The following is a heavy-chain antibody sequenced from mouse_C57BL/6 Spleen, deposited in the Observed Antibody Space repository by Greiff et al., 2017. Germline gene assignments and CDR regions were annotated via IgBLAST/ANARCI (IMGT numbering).Heavy chain of an antibody. CDR2: IYPGSGST. CDR1: GYTFTSYW. Sequence: QVQLQQPGAELVQPGASVKMSCTASGYTFTSYWITWVKQRPGQGLEWIGDIYPGSGSTNYNEKFKSKATLTVDTASSTAYMQLSSQTSEDSAVCCCARSGKRYFDGWGTGTTVTVSS. V-gene: IGHV1-55*01. CDR3: ARSGKRYFDG. D-gene: IGHD1-3*01. J-gene: IGHJ1*03.